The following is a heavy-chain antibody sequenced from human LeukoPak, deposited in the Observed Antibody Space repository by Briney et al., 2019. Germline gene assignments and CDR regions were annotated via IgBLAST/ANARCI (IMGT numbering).Heavy chain of an antibody. V-gene: IGHV3-21*04. CDR1: GFSVSAYG. D-gene: IGHD2-2*01. CDR3: AKDIVIIPAASYAFDI. Sequence: GGSLRLSCAASGFSVSAYGMNWVRQAPGRGPEWVSSSSRGSTYISYADSVKGRFTISRDNTKNSLHLEMESLRAEDTAVYYCAKDIVIIPAASYAFDIWGQGTMVIVSS. CDR2: SSRGSTYI. J-gene: IGHJ3*02.